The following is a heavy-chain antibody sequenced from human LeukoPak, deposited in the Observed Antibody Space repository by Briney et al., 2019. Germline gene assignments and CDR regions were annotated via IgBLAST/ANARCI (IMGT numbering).Heavy chain of an antibody. J-gene: IGHJ3*01. CDR3: ARGDYYDSGTSFIDAFHV. CDR1: GFKFSNYW. D-gene: IGHD3-10*01. CDR2: IRPDGREQ. V-gene: IGHV3-7*01. Sequence: GGSLRLSCVASGFKFSNYWLSWVREAPGKGLEWVANIRPDGREQYYVDAVKSRFTLSRDNALNLLYLQMNSLRAEDTALYYCARGDYYDSGTSFIDAFHVWGQGTMLSVS.